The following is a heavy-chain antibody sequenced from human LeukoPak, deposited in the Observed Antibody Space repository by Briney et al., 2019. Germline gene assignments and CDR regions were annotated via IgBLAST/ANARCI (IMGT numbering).Heavy chain of an antibody. CDR2: ISSSSTYI. D-gene: IGHD6-13*01. Sequence: PGGSLRLSCAASGFTFSSYSMNWVRQAPGKGLEWVSSISSSSTYIYYRDSVKGRFTISRDNAKNSLYLQMNSLRAEDTAVYFCTREAAAGIDYWGQGTLVTVSS. CDR3: TREAAAGIDY. J-gene: IGHJ4*02. V-gene: IGHV3-21*01. CDR1: GFTFSSYS.